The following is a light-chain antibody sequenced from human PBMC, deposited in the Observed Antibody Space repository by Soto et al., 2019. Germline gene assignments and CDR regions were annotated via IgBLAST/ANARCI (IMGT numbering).Light chain of an antibody. CDR1: SGDIGSYNR. V-gene: IGLV2-14*01. CDR3: SSYRDTTTVV. J-gene: IGLJ2*01. CDR2: EVT. Sequence: QSALTQPASVSGSPGQSITLSCTGTSGDIGSYNRVSWYQQHPGKAPKLIIYEVTDRPSGVSNRFSGSKSGNTASLTISGXXXXXXXXYXCSSYRDTTTVVFGGGTKLTVL.